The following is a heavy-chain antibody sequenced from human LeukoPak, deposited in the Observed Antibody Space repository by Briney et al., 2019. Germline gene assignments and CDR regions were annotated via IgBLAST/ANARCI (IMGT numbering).Heavy chain of an antibody. CDR2: ISSSSGYI. D-gene: IGHD6-19*01. CDR3: ARDPQWPLDY. J-gene: IGHJ4*02. V-gene: IGHV3-21*01. Sequence: GGSLRLSCAASGFMFSSNWMSWVRQAPGKGLEWVSSISSSSGYIYYADSVKGRFSISRDNAKNSLYLQMNSLRADDTAVYYCARDPQWPLDYWGQGTLVTVSS. CDR1: GFMFSSNW.